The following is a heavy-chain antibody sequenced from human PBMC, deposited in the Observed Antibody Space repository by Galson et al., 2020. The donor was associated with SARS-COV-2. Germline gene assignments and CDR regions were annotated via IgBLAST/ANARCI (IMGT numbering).Heavy chain of an antibody. Sequence: SETLSLTCAVYGGSFRNYYSTWIRPSPEKGLEWLGAINHRGHPNSNPSLKARSPISLDAPKNQSSLSLSSVTAADTAVYYCARGAEERRIIVVVPDYYSYMDVWGSGTTVTVSS. D-gene: IGHD2-15*01. CDR2: INHRGHP. CDR1: GGSFRNYY. CDR3: ARGAEERRIIVVVPDYYSYMDV. J-gene: IGHJ6*03. V-gene: IGHV4-34*01.